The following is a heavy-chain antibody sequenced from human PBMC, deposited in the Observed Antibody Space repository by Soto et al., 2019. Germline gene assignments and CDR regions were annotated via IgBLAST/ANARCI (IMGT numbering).Heavy chain of an antibody. CDR3: ARGYYDYVWGSYRYLDY. D-gene: IGHD3-16*02. CDR1: GGTFSSYA. V-gene: IGHV1-69*01. J-gene: IGHJ4*02. Sequence: QVQLVQSGAEVKKPGSSVKVSCKASGGTFSSYAISWVRQAPGQGLEWMGGIIPIFGTANYAPKFQGRVTLTADESTSTAYMELSSLRSEDTAVYYCARGYYDYVWGSYRYLDYWGQGTLVTVSS. CDR2: IIPIFGTA.